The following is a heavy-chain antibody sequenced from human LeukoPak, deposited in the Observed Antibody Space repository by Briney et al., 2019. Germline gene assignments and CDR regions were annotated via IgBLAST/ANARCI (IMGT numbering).Heavy chain of an antibody. CDR1: GYTFTSYD. D-gene: IGHD6-6*01. Sequence: ASVKVSCKASGYTFTSYDINWARQATGQGLEWMGWMNPNNNNVGYAQKFQGRVTMTRDTSISTAYMELGSLTSEDTAVYYCARGAFLPQYRRDFDPWGQGTLVTVSS. V-gene: IGHV1-8*01. CDR2: MNPNNNNV. J-gene: IGHJ5*02. CDR3: ARGAFLPQYRRDFDP.